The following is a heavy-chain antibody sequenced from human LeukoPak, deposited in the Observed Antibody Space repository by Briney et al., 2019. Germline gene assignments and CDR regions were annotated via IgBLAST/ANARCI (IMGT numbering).Heavy chain of an antibody. CDR2: IYPGDSDT. CDR1: GYTFTNYW. V-gene: IGHV5-51*01. J-gene: IGHJ4*02. D-gene: IGHD6-13*01. Sequence: GESLKISCKASGYTFTNYWIGWVRQMPGKGLEWMGIIYPGDSDTRYSPSFQGQVTISADKSISTAYLQWSSLKASDTAMYYCARSPPGYSSSWTTPFDYWGQGTLVTVSS. CDR3: ARSPPGYSSSWTTPFDY.